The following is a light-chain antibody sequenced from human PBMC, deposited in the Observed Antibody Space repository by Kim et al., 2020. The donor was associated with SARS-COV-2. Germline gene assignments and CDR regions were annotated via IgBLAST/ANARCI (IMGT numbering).Light chain of an antibody. CDR2: WAS. CDR3: QQYYSTPA. V-gene: IGKV4-1*01. CDR1: QSVLYSSNNKNY. J-gene: IGKJ2*01. Sequence: DIVMTQSPDSLAVSLGERATINCKSSQSVLYSSNNKNYLAWYQQKPGQPPKLLIYWASTRESGVPDRFSGSWSGTDFTLTISSLQAEDVAVYYCQQYYSTPAFGQGTKLEI.